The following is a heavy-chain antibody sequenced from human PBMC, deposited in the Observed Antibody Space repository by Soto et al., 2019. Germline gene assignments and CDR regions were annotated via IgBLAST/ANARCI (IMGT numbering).Heavy chain of an antibody. D-gene: IGHD2-15*01. J-gene: IGHJ5*02. CDR1: XXXXXXXX. V-gene: IGHV3-23*01. Sequence: GGSLRLSXXASXXXXXXXXXXXXXQAPGXGXEWVXVITGSGGRTYYADSVKGRFTISRDNSKNTLYLQMNSLRAEDTAVYYCAKDLLSACCNNWFDPWGQGTLVTVSS. CDR3: AKDLLSACCNNWFDP. CDR2: ITGSGGRT.